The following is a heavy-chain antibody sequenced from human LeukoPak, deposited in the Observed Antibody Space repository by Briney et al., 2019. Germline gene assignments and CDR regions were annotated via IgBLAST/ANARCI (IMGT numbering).Heavy chain of an antibody. CDR1: GYTFTGVY. J-gene: IGHJ3*01. CDR2: INPSSGGT. Sequence: GASVKVSCKASGYTFTGVYIHWVRQAPGQGLEWTGRIEWMGRINPSSGGTNYAQNFQGRVTMAWDTSISTAYLDLSRLTSYDTAVYCCRLFHTPIFDLWGQGTMITVSS. CDR3: RLFHTPIFDL. D-gene: IGHD3-3*01. V-gene: IGHV1-2*06.